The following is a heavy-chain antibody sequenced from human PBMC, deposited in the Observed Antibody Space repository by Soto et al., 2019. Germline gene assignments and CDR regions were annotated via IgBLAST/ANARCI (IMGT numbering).Heavy chain of an antibody. Sequence: QVQLVQSGAQVKKPGASVRVSCKASGYTFTSYDVHGVRQATGQGLEWMGWMNANSGNTGSAETFQGRITMTWDTSIATAYMEMSSLRSEDTAVYYCARGYYDISGFYPIDYWGQGTLVTVSS. CDR2: MNANSGNT. CDR1: GYTFTSYD. CDR3: ARGYYDISGFYPIDY. V-gene: IGHV1-8*01. J-gene: IGHJ4*02. D-gene: IGHD3-22*01.